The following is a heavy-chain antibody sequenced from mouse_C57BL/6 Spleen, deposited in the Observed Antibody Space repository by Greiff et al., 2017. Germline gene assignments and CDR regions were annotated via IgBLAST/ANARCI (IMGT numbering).Heavy chain of an antibody. CDR3: ARGYYYGSSYGYYAMDY. J-gene: IGHJ4*01. CDR2: ISSGSSTI. CDR1: GFTFSDYG. V-gene: IGHV5-17*01. Sequence: DVMLVESGGGLVKPGGSLKLSCAASGFTFSDYGMHWVRQAPEKGLEWVAYISSGSSTIYYADTVKGRFTISRDNAKNTLFLQMTSLRSEDTAMYYCARGYYYGSSYGYYAMDYWGQGTSVTVSS. D-gene: IGHD1-1*01.